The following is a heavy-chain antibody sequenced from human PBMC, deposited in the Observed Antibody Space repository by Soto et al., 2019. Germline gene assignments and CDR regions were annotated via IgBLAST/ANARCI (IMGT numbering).Heavy chain of an antibody. CDR3: ARWDIVATIWDY. D-gene: IGHD5-12*01. J-gene: IGHJ4*02. Sequence: QLQLQESGPGLVKPSETLSLTCTVSGGSISSSSYYWGWIRQPPGKGLEWIGSIYYSGSTYYNPSLKSRVTISVDTSKNQSSRKLSSVTAADTAVYYCARWDIVATIWDYWGQGTLVTVSS. CDR2: IYYSGST. V-gene: IGHV4-39*01. CDR1: GGSISSSSYY.